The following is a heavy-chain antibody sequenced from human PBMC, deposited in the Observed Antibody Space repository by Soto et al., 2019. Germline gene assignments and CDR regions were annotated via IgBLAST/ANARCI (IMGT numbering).Heavy chain of an antibody. CDR2: ISYDGSNK. Sequence: TGGSLRLSCAASGFTFSSSGMHWVRQAPGKGPEWVAIISYDGSNKYYADSVEGRFTISRDNSKNTLFLQMNSLRPEDTAVYFCAKDNPTIAYWGQGTLVTVSS. V-gene: IGHV3-30*18. CDR1: GFTFSSSG. CDR3: AKDNPTIAY. J-gene: IGHJ4*02.